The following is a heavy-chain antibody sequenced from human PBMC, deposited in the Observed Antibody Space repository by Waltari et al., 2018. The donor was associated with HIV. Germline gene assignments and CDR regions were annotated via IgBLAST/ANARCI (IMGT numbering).Heavy chain of an antibody. CDR2: ISGYNGNT. V-gene: IGHV1-18*01. CDR3: ARAGYSGYDFPPYGDPHFYYGRDV. J-gene: IGHJ6*02. D-gene: IGHD5-12*01. CDR1: GYTLSSYG. Sequence: QVQLVQSGAEVKKPGASVKVSCKASGYTLSSYGITWVRQAPGQGLEWMGWISGYNGNTYYDQSLQDRITRTSDTSSSTAYMELRSLRSDDTAVYYCARAGYSGYDFPPYGDPHFYYGRDVWGQGTTITVSS.